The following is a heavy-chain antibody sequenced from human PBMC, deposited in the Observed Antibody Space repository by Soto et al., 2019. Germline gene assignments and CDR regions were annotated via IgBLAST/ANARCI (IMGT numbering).Heavy chain of an antibody. V-gene: IGHV1-69*06. CDR3: ARLPNYYDSSVAGAAFDI. J-gene: IGHJ3*02. Sequence: SVKVSCKASGGTFRRYAISWVRQAPGQGLEWMGGIIPIFGTANYAQTFQGRVTITADKSTSTAYMELSSLRSEDTAVYYCARLPNYYDSSVAGAAFDIWGQGTMVTVSS. CDR2: IIPIFGTA. CDR1: GGTFRRYA. D-gene: IGHD3-22*01.